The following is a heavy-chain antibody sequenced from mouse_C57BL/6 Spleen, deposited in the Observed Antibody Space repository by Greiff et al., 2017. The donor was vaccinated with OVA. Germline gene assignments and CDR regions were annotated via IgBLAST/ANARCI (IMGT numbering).Heavy chain of an antibody. CDR2: IYPGNSDT. V-gene: IGHV1-5*01. J-gene: IGHJ3*01. Sequence: DVKLQESGTVLARPGASVKMSCKTSGYTFTSYWMHWVKQRPGQGLEWIGAIYPGNSDTSYNQKFKGKAKLTAVTSASTAYMELSSLTNEDSAVYYCTMNYGSSSWFAYWGQGTLVTVSA. D-gene: IGHD1-1*01. CDR1: GYTFTSYW. CDR3: TMNYGSSSWFAY.